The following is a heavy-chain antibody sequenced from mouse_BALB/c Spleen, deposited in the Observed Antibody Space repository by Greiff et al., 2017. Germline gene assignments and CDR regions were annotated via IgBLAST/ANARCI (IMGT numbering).Heavy chain of an antibody. D-gene: IGHD1-2*01. CDR1: GFSLTSYG. J-gene: IGHJ3*01. CDR3: ARDETATWFAY. CDR2: IWAGGST. Sequence: VQVVESGPGLVAPSQSLSITCTVSGFSLTSYGVHWVRQPPGKGLEWLGVIWAGGSTNYNSALMSRLSISKANSKSQVFLKMHSLQTDDTAMYYCARDETATWFAYWGQGTLVTVSA. V-gene: IGHV2-9*02.